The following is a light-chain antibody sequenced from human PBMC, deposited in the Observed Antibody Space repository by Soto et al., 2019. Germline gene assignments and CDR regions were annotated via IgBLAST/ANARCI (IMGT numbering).Light chain of an antibody. CDR2: EGS. V-gene: IGLV2-23*01. J-gene: IGLJ1*01. Sequence: QSALTQPASVSGSPGQSITISCTGTSSDVGSSNLVSWYQQHPGKTPKLIIYEGSRRPSGVSGRFSGSMSGNAASLIISGLQAEDEADYYCCSFARSSTSYVFGTGTKLTVL. CDR3: CSFARSSTSYV. CDR1: SSDVGSSNL.